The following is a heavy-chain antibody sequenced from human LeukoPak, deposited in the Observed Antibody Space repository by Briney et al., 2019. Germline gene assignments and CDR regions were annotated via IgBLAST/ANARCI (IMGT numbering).Heavy chain of an antibody. CDR3: ARVSGATITTYYGMDV. J-gene: IGHJ6*02. V-gene: IGHV4-61*01. CDR2: VHYSGSA. CDR1: GGSISSGTYY. Sequence: SETLSLTCTVSGGSISSGTYYWSWIRQPPGKGLDWIGHVHYSGSANYNPSLKSRVTISMDTSKNQLSLRLSSVTAVDTAVYYCARVSGATITTYYGMDVWGQGTTVTVS. D-gene: IGHD5-12*01.